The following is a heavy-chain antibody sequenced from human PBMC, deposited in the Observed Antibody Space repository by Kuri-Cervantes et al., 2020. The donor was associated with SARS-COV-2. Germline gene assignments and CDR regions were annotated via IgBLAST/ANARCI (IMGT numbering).Heavy chain of an antibody. V-gene: IGHV4-34*01. Sequence: SQTLSLTCAVYGGSFSGYYWSWIRQPPGKGLEWIGEINHSGSTNYNPSLKSRVTISVDTSKNQFSLKLSSVTAADTAVYYCARDGGLERNPIAPLPWFDPWGQGTLVTVSS. CDR2: INHSGST. D-gene: IGHD3-16*01. CDR3: ARDGGLERNPIAPLPWFDP. CDR1: GGSFSGYY. J-gene: IGHJ5*02.